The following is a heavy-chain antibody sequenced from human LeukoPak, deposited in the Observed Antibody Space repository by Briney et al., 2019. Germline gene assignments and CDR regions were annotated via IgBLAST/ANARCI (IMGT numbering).Heavy chain of an antibody. D-gene: IGHD6-19*01. CDR1: GYTFTSYD. CDR2: MNPNSGNT. V-gene: IGHV1-8*01. Sequence: ASVKVSCKASGYTFTSYDINWVRQATGQGLEWMGWMNPNSGNTGYAQKFRGRVTMTRNTSISTAYMELSSLRSEDTAVYYCARRQGQWLVLVYYYGMDVWGQGTTVTVSS. CDR3: ARRQGQWLVLVYYYGMDV. J-gene: IGHJ6*02.